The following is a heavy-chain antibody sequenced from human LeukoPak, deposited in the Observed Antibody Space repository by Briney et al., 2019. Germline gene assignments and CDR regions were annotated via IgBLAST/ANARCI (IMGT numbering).Heavy chain of an antibody. CDR2: IYYSGSN. J-gene: IGHJ4*02. D-gene: IGHD6-13*01. V-gene: IGHV4-59*01. Sequence: SETLSLTCTVSGGSISSYYWSWIRQPTGKGLEWIGYIYYSGSNNYNPSLKSRVTISVDTSKNQFSLKLSSVTAADTAVYYCARSPYSSSWYYFDYWGQGTLVTVSS. CDR3: ARSPYSSSWYYFDY. CDR1: GGSISSYY.